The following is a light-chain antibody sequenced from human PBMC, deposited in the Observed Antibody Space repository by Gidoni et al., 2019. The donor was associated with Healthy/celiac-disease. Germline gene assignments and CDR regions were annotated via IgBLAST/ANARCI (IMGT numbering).Light chain of an antibody. CDR3: SSYTSSSTVV. Sequence: QSALTHPASVSGSPVQSITISCTGTSSDVGGYNSVSWYQQPPGKAPKLMIYKVRNRPSGVSSRFSGSKSGNTASLTISGLQAGDEADYYCSSYTSSSTVVFGGGTKLTVL. V-gene: IGLV2-14*01. J-gene: IGLJ2*01. CDR1: SSDVGGYNS. CDR2: KVR.